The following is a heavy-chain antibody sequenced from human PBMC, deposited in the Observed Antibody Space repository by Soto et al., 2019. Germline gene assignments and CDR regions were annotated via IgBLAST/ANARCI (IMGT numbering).Heavy chain of an antibody. J-gene: IGHJ5*02. D-gene: IGHD3-22*01. CDR3: ARSGLALPYSASHWFDP. CDR2: LTDSAHYI. V-gene: IGHV3-21*01. CDR1: GFTFSTYG. Sequence: PVGSLRLSCAASGFTFSTYGMNWVRQAPGKGLEWLSSLTDSAHYIYYADSVKGRSTISRDNAKNSLFLQMNSLRGEDTAVYYCARSGLALPYSASHWFDPWGHGTLVTVSS.